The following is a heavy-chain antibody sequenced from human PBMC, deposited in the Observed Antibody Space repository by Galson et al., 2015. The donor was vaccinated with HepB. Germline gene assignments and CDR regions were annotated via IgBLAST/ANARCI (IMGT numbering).Heavy chain of an antibody. CDR2: IYSSGCT. J-gene: IGHJ3*02. CDR1: GDSRISHY. CDR3: ARGKLATDAFDI. Sequence: ETLSLTCTVSGDSRISHYWTWIRQPPGKGLEWIGYIYSSGCTTNNPSLQSRVTLSIDTSKKQISLSLSSVTAADTAVYYCARGKLATDAFDIWGQGTMVTVSS. D-gene: IGHD1-1*01. V-gene: IGHV4-59*11.